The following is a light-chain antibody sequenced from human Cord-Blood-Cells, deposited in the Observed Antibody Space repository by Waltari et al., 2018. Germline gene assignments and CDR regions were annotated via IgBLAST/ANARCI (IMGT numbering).Light chain of an antibody. CDR3: SSYTSSSTYV. V-gene: IGLV2-14*01. CDR1: SSDVGGYHY. J-gene: IGLJ1*01. CDR2: GVS. Sequence: QSALTQPASVSGSPGQSITISCTGTSSDVGGYHYLPLYQQHPGKAPKLMIYGVSNRPSGVSNRSSGSKSGNTASLTISGLQAEDEADYYCSSYTSSSTYVFGTGTKVTVL.